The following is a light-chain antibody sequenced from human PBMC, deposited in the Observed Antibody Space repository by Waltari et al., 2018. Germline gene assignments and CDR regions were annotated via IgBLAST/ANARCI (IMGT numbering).Light chain of an antibody. CDR2: DVF. CDR1: SKDIGTYDY. Sequence: QSALTQPRPVSGSPGQSVTISCTGTSKDIGTYDYFSWYQHHPGEAPKLIIHDVFKRPSGVPNRFSGSKSGNTASLTISGLQADDEADYYCCSYAGSYTSLFGGGTKLTVL. J-gene: IGLJ2*01. CDR3: CSYAGSYTSL. V-gene: IGLV2-11*01.